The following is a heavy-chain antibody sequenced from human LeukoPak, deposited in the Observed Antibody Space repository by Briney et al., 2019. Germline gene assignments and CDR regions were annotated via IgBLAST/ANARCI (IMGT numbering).Heavy chain of an antibody. CDR1: GFTFSSYW. J-gene: IGHJ6*02. Sequence: PGGSLRLSCAASGFTFSSYWMSWVRQAPGKGPEWVANIKQDGSEKYYVDSVKGRFTISRDNAKNSLYLQMNSLRAEDTAVYYCARGYCSGGSCYSGYYSMDVWGQGTTVTVSS. CDR3: ARGYCSGGSCYSGYYSMDV. V-gene: IGHV3-7*01. CDR2: IKQDGSEK. D-gene: IGHD2-15*01.